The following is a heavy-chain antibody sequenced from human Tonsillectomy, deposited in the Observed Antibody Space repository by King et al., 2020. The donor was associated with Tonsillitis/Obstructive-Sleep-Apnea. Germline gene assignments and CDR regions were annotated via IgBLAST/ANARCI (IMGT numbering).Heavy chain of an antibody. CDR1: GFTFGDYA. CDR2: IRSKAYGGTT. Sequence: QLVQSGGGLVKPGRSLRLSCTASGFTFGDYAMSWFRQAPGKGLEWVGFIRSKAYGGTTEYAASVKGRFTIPRDDSKSIAYLQMNSLKTEDTAVYYCTSPKYYYDSRSDYWGQGTLVTVSS. D-gene: IGHD3-22*01. V-gene: IGHV3-49*05. CDR3: TSPKYYYDSRSDY. J-gene: IGHJ4*02.